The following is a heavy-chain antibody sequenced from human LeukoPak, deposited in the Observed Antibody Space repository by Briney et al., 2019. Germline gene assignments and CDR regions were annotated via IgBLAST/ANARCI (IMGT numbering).Heavy chain of an antibody. V-gene: IGHV4-4*07. Sequence: SETLSLTCTVSGGSISSYYWSWIRQPAGKALEWIGRIYVTGSTTYNPSLESRVTMSLDTSKNHFSLKLSSVTAADTAVYYCARTTEGGYTYNYFYYYYMDVWGKGTTVTISS. CDR2: IYVTGST. J-gene: IGHJ6*03. D-gene: IGHD5-18*01. CDR3: ARTTEGGYTYNYFYYYYMDV. CDR1: GGSISSYY.